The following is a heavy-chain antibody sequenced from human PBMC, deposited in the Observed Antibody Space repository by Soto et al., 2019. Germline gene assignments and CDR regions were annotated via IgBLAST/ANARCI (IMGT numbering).Heavy chain of an antibody. Sequence: GASVKVSCKASGYTFTSYGISWVRQAPGQGLEWMGWISAYNGNTNYAQKLQGRVTMTTDTSTSTAYMELRSLRSDDTAVYYCATCSGGSRYSMYYYYYMDVWGKGTTVTVSS. CDR3: ATCSGGSRYSMYYYYYMDV. CDR1: GYTFTSYG. J-gene: IGHJ6*03. CDR2: ISAYNGNT. V-gene: IGHV1-18*01. D-gene: IGHD2-15*01.